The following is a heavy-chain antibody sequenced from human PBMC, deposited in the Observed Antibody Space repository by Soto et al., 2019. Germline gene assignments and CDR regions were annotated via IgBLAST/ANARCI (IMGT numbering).Heavy chain of an antibody. V-gene: IGHV3-23*01. Sequence: SGGSLRLSCAASGFTFSSYAMSWVRQAPGKGLEWVSAISGSGGSTYYADSVKGRFTISRDNSKNTLYLQMNSLRAEDTAVYYCAKVLVHEYSSGWFDWFDPWGQGTLVTVSS. CDR3: AKVLVHEYSSGWFDWFDP. CDR2: ISGSGGST. D-gene: IGHD6-19*01. J-gene: IGHJ5*02. CDR1: GFTFSSYA.